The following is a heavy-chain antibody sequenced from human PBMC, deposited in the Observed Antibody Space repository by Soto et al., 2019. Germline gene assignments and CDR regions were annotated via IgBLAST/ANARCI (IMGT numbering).Heavy chain of an antibody. CDR1: GFTFSIYA. D-gene: IGHD2-21*02. CDR2: ISGSGVST. Sequence: LRLSCAASGFTFSIYAMTWVRQAPGKGLEWVSAISGSGVSTYYADSVKGRFTISRDNSKNTLYLQMNSLRAEDTALYYCTKALVVTTTHYWYFDLWGRGTLVTVSS. V-gene: IGHV3-23*01. CDR3: TKALVVTTTHYWYFDL. J-gene: IGHJ2*01.